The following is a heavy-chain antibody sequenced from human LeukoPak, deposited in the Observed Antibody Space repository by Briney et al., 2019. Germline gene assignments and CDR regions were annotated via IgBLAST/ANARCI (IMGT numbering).Heavy chain of an antibody. D-gene: IGHD2/OR15-2a*01. V-gene: IGHV4-31*03. CDR2: IYYSGST. CDR1: GGSISSGGYY. Sequence: SETLSFTCTVSGGSISSGGYYWSWIRQHPGKGLEWIGYIYYSGSTYYNPSLKSRVTISVDTSKNQFSLKLSSVTAADTAVYYGARHGRPSYFYGMNVWAKGPRSPSP. CDR3: ARHGRPSYFYGMNV. J-gene: IGHJ6*02.